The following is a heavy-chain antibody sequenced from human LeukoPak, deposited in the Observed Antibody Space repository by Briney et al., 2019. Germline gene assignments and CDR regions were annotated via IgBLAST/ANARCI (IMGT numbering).Heavy chain of an antibody. D-gene: IGHD3-22*01. CDR1: GGSISSYY. V-gene: IGHV4-4*09. J-gene: IGHJ3*02. CDR3: ARSRGYYYDSSGYRNAFDI. CDR2: IYTSGST. Sequence: SETLSLTCTVSGGSISSYYWSWIRQPPGKGLEWIGYIYTSGSTNCNPSLKSRVTISVDTSKNQFSLKLSSVTAADTAVYYCARSRGYYYDSSGYRNAFDIWGQGTMVTVSS.